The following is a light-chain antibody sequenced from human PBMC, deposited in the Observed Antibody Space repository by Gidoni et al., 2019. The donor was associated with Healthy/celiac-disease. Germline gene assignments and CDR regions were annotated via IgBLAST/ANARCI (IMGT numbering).Light chain of an antibody. Sequence: DIVMTPSPLSLPVTPGEPVSISCRSSQSLLHSNGYNYLDWYLQKPGQSPQLLIYLGSNRASGVPDRFSGSGSGTDFTLKSSRVEAEDVGVYYCMQALQTPFTFGPGTKVEIK. CDR2: LGS. V-gene: IGKV2-28*01. CDR3: MQALQTPFT. J-gene: IGKJ3*01. CDR1: QSLLHSNGYNY.